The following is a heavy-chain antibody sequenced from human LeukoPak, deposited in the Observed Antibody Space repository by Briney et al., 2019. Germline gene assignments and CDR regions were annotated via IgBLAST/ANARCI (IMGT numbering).Heavy chain of an antibody. CDR3: ARRVGATAYFDY. CDR2: ISSSSSYI. Sequence: PGGSLRLSCAASGFTFNSYSMNWVRQAPGKGLEWVSFISSSSSYIYYADSVKGRFTISRDNAKNSLYLQMNSLRAEDTALYYCARRVGATAYFDYWGQGTLVTVSS. J-gene: IGHJ4*02. D-gene: IGHD1-26*01. V-gene: IGHV3-21*01. CDR1: GFTFNSYS.